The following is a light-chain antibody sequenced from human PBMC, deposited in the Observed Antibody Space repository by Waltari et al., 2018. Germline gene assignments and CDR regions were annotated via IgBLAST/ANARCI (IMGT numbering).Light chain of an antibody. CDR2: GAS. CDR1: QAVSRSY. CDR3: QLYGNSPRYS. V-gene: IGKV3-20*01. J-gene: IGKJ2*01. Sequence: EIVLTQSPGTLSLSPGEGASLSCRASQAVSRSYIAWYQQKPGQAPRLLIYGASSRAPGLPDRFSGSGSGTDFTLTISRLEPEDFAVYYCQLYGNSPRYSFGQGTRLEIK.